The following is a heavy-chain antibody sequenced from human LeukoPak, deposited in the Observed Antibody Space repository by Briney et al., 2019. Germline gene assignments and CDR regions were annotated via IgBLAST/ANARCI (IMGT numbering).Heavy chain of an antibody. J-gene: IGHJ4*02. V-gene: IGHV3-30*04. D-gene: IGHD5-24*01. CDR3: ARGWMATTRGVPLFDY. CDR2: ISYDGSNK. CDR1: RFSFSSYA. Sequence: GGSLRLSCAASRFSFSSYAMHWVRQAPGKGLEWVVVISYDGSNKYYADSVKGRFTISRDNSKNTLYLQMNSLRAEDTAVYYCARGWMATTRGVPLFDYWGQGTLVTVSS.